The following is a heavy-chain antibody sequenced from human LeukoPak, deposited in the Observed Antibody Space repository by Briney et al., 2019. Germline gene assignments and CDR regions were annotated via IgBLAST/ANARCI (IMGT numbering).Heavy chain of an antibody. CDR1: GFTFSSYG. CDR3: ARVGGSGTYYYYYMDV. CDR2: ISYDGSNK. V-gene: IGHV3-30*19. J-gene: IGHJ6*03. Sequence: GGSLRLSCAASGFTFSSYGIHWVRQAPGKGLEWVAFISYDGSNKYYADSVKGRFTISRDNSKNTLYLQMNSLRAEDTAVYYCARVGGSGTYYYYYMDVWGKGTTVTVSS. D-gene: IGHD3-10*01.